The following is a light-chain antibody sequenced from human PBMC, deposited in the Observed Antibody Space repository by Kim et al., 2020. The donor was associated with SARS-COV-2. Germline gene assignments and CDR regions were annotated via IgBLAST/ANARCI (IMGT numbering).Light chain of an antibody. Sequence: DVVVTQSPLSLPVTLGQPASISCRSSQSLVHSDGNTSLNWFQQRPGQSPRRLIYKVSNRDSGVPDRFSASGSGSDFTLRISRVEAEDVGVYYCMQGTHWPPYTFGQGTKLEIK. CDR1: QSLVHSDGNTS. CDR2: KVS. CDR3: MQGTHWPPYT. V-gene: IGKV2-30*02. J-gene: IGKJ2*01.